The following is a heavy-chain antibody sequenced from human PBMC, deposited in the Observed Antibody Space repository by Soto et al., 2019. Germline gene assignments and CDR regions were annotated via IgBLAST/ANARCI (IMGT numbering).Heavy chain of an antibody. CDR1: GGTFSSYA. Sequence: QVQLVQSGAEVKKPGSSVKVSCKASGGTFSSYAISWVRQAPGQGLEWMGGIIPIFGTANYAQKFQGRVTITADESPSTAYMELSSLRSEDTAVYYCARSEGYCTNGVCYTGQNYYYGMDVWGQGTTVTVSS. D-gene: IGHD2-8*01. V-gene: IGHV1-69*01. CDR2: IIPIFGTA. J-gene: IGHJ6*02. CDR3: ARSEGYCTNGVCYTGQNYYYGMDV.